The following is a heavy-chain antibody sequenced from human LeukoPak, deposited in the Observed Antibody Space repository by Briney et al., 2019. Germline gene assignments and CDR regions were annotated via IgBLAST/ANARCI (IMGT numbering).Heavy chain of an antibody. CDR2: ISGRGVST. V-gene: IGHV3-23*01. CDR1: GFTFSSYA. Sequence: PGGSLRLSCAASGFTFSSYAMSWVRQAPGKGLERVSGISGRGVSTYYADSVKGRFTISRDNSKNTLYLQMNSLRAEDTAVYYCAKVVNLVDTYYFDYWGQGTLVTVSS. J-gene: IGHJ4*02. D-gene: IGHD2-15*01. CDR3: AKVVNLVDTYYFDY.